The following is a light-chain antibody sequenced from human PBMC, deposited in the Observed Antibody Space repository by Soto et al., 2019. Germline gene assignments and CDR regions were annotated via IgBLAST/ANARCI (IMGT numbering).Light chain of an antibody. CDR1: QNAYNN. Sequence: EIVMTQSPATLSVSPGERATLSCRASQNAYNNLAWYQQKPGQAPRLLIYGASTRATGIPARFSGSGSGTEFTLTISSLQSEDFAVYFCQQYNNWPPVTFGPGTKVDIK. CDR2: GAS. J-gene: IGKJ3*01. CDR3: QQYNNWPPVT. V-gene: IGKV3-15*01.